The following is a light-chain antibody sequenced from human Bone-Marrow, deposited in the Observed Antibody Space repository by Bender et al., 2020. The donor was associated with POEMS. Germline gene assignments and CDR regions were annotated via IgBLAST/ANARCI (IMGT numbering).Light chain of an antibody. CDR2: EGT. V-gene: IGLV2-14*02. J-gene: IGLJ2*01. CDR3: SSYTSSTTVI. Sequence: QSALTQPASVSASPGQSITISCTGTGTDVATHYLVSWYQHHPGKAPKLMIYEGTKRPSGVSNRFSGSKSGNTASLTISGLQAEDEADYYCSSYTSSTTVIFGGGTKLTVL. CDR1: GTDVATHYL.